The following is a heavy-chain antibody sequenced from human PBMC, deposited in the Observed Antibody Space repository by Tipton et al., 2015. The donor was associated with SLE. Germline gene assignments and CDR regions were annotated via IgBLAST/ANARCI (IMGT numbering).Heavy chain of an antibody. J-gene: IGHJ3*02. Sequence: TLSLTCTVSGGSLSRHYWSWIRQPPGKGLEWIGYIYYSGSTNYNPSLKSRVTISVDTSKNQFSLKLSSVTAADTAVYYWARLLVVYAFDIWGQGTMVTVSS. CDR1: GGSLSRHY. CDR2: IYYSGST. CDR3: ARLLVVYAFDI. V-gene: IGHV4-59*11. D-gene: IGHD2-8*02.